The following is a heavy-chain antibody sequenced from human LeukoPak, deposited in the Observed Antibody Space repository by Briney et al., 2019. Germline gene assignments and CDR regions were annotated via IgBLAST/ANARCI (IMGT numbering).Heavy chain of an antibody. CDR1: GFTFSSNW. CDR3: ARAYSYEFEP. CDR2: VKQDGSET. Sequence: GGSLRLSCAASGFTFSSNWMSWVRQAPGKGLEWVANVKQDGSETYYVDPVKGRFTISRDNAKNSLFLQMNSLRVEDTAVYYCARAYSYEFEPWGQGTLVTVSS. D-gene: IGHD5-18*01. V-gene: IGHV3-7*04. J-gene: IGHJ5*02.